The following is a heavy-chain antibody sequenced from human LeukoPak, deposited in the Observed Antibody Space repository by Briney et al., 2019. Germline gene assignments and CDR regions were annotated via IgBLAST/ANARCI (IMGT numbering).Heavy chain of an antibody. CDR2: IIPIFGTA. Sequence: SVKVSCKASGGTFSSYAISWVRQAPGQGLEWMGGIIPIFGTANYAQKLQGRVTMTTDTSTSTAYMELRSLRSDDTAVYFCARGAMVRGVIMGDWGQGTLVTVSS. V-gene: IGHV1-69*05. D-gene: IGHD3-10*01. J-gene: IGHJ4*02. CDR3: ARGAMVRGVIMGD. CDR1: GGTFSSYA.